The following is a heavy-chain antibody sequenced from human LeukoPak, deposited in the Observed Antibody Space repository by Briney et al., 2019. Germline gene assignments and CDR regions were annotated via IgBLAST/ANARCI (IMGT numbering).Heavy chain of an antibody. V-gene: IGHV1-69*04. CDR3: ARSVGIVVVTAMPYFDY. CDR2: IIPILGIA. J-gene: IGHJ4*02. CDR1: GGTFSSYA. Sequence: VASVKVSCKASGGTFSSYAISWVRQAPGQGLEWMGRIIPILGIANYAQKFKGRVTITADNSTSTAYMELSSMRSQDTAVYYCARSVGIVVVTAMPYFDYWGQGTLVTVSS. D-gene: IGHD2-21*02.